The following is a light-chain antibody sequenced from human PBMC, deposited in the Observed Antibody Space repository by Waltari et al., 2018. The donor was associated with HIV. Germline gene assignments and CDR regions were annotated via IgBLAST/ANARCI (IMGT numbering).Light chain of an antibody. CDR1: QSIGRD. CDR3: QQDGSLPWT. J-gene: IGKJ3*01. Sequence: AIQMTPSPSSLSASVGDRVTITCRASQSIGRDLDWYQEKPGRAPKVLIYAASSLQSGVPSRFSGSRSGTDFTLTISSLQPEDSATYYCQQDGSLPWTFGPGTKVDV. V-gene: IGKV1-6*01. CDR2: AAS.